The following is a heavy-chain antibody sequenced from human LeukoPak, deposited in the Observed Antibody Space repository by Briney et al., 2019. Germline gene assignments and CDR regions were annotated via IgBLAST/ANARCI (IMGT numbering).Heavy chain of an antibody. CDR1: GFTFSSYG. V-gene: IGHV3-30*02. Sequence: PGGSLRLSCAASGFTFSSYGMHWVRQAPGKGLEWVAFIRYDGSNKYYADSVKGRFTISRDNSKNTLYLQMNSLRAEDTAVYYCAKDRQSGSYYDGPGDWGQGTLVTVSS. CDR3: AKDRQSGSYYDGPGD. J-gene: IGHJ4*02. CDR2: IRYDGSNK. D-gene: IGHD1-26*01.